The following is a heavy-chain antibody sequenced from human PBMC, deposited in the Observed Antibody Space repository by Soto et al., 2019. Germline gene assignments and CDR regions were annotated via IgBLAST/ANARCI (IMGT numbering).Heavy chain of an antibody. CDR1: GFTFSSYA. D-gene: IGHD3-3*01. Sequence: EVQLLESGGGLVQPGGSLRLSCAASGFTFSSYAMSWVRQAPGKGLEWVSAISGSGGSTYYADSVKGRFTISRDNTKNKLYLQMNSLRADDTAVYYCAKAKRITIFGVVIHWGQGTLVTVSS. J-gene: IGHJ4*02. V-gene: IGHV3-23*01. CDR2: ISGSGGST. CDR3: AKAKRITIFGVVIH.